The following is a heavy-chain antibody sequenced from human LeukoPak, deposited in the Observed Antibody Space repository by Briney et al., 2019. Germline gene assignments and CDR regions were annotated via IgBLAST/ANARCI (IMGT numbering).Heavy chain of an antibody. D-gene: IGHD2-2*01. Sequence: PSETLSLTCAVSGGSISSGSYYWSWIRQPPGKGLEWIGCIYYSGSTYYNPSLKSRVPISVDTSKNQFSLKLSSVTAADTAVYYCARAPVVPAAIAYYYRDVWGKGTTVTVSS. V-gene: IGHV4-61*01. J-gene: IGHJ6*03. CDR1: GGSISSGSYY. CDR3: ARAPVVPAAIAYYYRDV. CDR2: IYYSGST.